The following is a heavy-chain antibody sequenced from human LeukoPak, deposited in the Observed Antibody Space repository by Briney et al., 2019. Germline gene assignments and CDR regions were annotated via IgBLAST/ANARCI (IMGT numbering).Heavy chain of an antibody. Sequence: PGGSLRLSCAASGFTFRTYSIHWVRQAPGKGLEWVTVVSADGRTQLYSDSVKGRFTISRDNSKNTLYLQMNSLRAEDTAVYYCAKGRYSGYDTFDYWGQGTLVTVSS. J-gene: IGHJ4*02. D-gene: IGHD5-12*01. CDR1: GFTFRTYS. V-gene: IGHV3-30*18. CDR2: VSADGRTQ. CDR3: AKGRYSGYDTFDY.